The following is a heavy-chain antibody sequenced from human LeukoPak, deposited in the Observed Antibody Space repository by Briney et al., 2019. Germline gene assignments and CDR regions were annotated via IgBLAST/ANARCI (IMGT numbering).Heavy chain of an antibody. V-gene: IGHV4-59*11. CDR1: ADSFSSHY. CDR3: ARDLVTVTKGFDI. D-gene: IGHD4-17*01. CDR2: ISYIGST. J-gene: IGHJ3*02. Sequence: SETLSLTCAVSADSFSSHYWTWIRQAPGKGLEWIGYISYIGSTNYNPSLKSRVTISIDTSKNQFSLKLSSVTAADTAVYYCARDLVTVTKGFDIWGQGTMVSDSS.